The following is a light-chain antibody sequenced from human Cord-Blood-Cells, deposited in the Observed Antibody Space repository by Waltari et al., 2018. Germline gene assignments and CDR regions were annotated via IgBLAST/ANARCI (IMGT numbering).Light chain of an antibody. CDR3: CSYAGSSTWV. V-gene: IGLV2-23*01. J-gene: IGLJ3*02. CDR1: SSDVGSYNL. Sequence: QSALTQPASVSGSPGQSITISCTGTSSDVGSYNLVSWYQQHPGKSPKLMLYDGSKRPSGVSNRVSGAKSGNTASLTISGLQAEDEADYYCCSYAGSSTWVFGGGTKLTVL. CDR2: DGS.